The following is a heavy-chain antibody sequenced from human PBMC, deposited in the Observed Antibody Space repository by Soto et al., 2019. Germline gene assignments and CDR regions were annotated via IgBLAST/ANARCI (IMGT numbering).Heavy chain of an antibody. CDR2: ISAHNGNT. CDR1: GYDFTTYG. D-gene: IGHD2-8*02. Sequence: QVHLVQSGAEVKKPGASVKVSCKGSGYDFTTYGITWVRQAPGQGLEWMAWISAHNGNTDYAQKLQGSVTVTRDTSTSTASMELRSLRSDDTDVYYCARGRYWDYWGQGALVTVSS. J-gene: IGHJ4*02. CDR3: ARGRYWDY. V-gene: IGHV1-18*01.